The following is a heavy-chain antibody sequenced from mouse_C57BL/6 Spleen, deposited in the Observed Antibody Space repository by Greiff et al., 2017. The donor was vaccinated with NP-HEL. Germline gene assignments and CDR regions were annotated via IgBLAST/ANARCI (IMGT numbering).Heavy chain of an antibody. J-gene: IGHJ1*03. CDR2: INYDGSST. V-gene: IGHV5-16*01. CDR1: GFTFSDYY. Sequence: EVKLMESEGGLVQPGSSMKLSCTASGFTFSDYYMAWVRQVPEKGLEWVANINYDGSSTYYLDSLKSRFIISRDNAKNILYLQMSSLKSEDTATYYCARDRAFITTVVATGYFDVWGTGTTVTVSS. CDR3: ARDRAFITTVVATGYFDV. D-gene: IGHD1-1*01.